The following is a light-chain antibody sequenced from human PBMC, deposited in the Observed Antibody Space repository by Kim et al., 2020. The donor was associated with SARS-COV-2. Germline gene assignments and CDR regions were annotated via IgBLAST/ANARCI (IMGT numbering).Light chain of an antibody. CDR3: SSYAGSNNLL. CDR1: SSDVGGYNY. Sequence: GESVPIPCTGTSSDVGGYNYVSWYQQHPGQAPKLMIYEVSKRPSGVPDRFSGSKSGNTASLTVSGLQAEDEADYYCSSYAGSNNLLFGGGTQLTVL. V-gene: IGLV2-8*01. J-gene: IGLJ2*01. CDR2: EVS.